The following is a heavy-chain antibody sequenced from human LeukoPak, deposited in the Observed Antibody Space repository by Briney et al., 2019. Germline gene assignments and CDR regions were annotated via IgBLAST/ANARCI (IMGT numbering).Heavy chain of an antibody. CDR3: AKDPYGTRYFDY. V-gene: IGHV3-23*01. Sequence: GGSLRLSCAASGFTFSSHALSWVRQAPGKGLEWVSSLSGSGYNTYYADSVKGRSTISRDNSKNTVYLQMNSLRAVDTAVYYCAKDPYGTRYFDYWGQGTLVTVSS. CDR2: LSGSGYNT. D-gene: IGHD2-2*01. J-gene: IGHJ4*02. CDR1: GFTFSSHA.